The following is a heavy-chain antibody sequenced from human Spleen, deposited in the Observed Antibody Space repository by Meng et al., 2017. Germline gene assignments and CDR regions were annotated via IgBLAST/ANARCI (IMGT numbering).Heavy chain of an antibody. CDR3: ARHYGGPGLYYYGMDV. Sequence: GESLKISCQASGDIFSSYWIGWVRQMPGKGLEWMGIIHFGDSETRYNPSFQGQVTISADKSITTAYLQWSNLKASDTAMYYCARHYGGPGLYYYGMDVWGQGTTVTVSS. J-gene: IGHJ6*02. CDR2: IHFGDSET. CDR1: GDIFSSYW. D-gene: IGHD4-23*01. V-gene: IGHV5-51*01.